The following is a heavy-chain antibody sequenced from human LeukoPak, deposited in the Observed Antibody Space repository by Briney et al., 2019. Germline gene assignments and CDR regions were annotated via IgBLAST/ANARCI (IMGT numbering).Heavy chain of an antibody. J-gene: IGHJ6*03. V-gene: IGHV3-7*01. Sequence: PGGSLRLSCAASGFTFSSYWMSWVRQAPGKGLEWVANIKQDGSEKYYVDPVKGRFTISRDNAKNSLYLQMNSLRAEDTAVYYCARDWYNWNDVFRAYYYYYYMDVWGKGTTVTISS. CDR3: ARDWYNWNDVFRAYYYYYYMDV. D-gene: IGHD1-20*01. CDR2: IKQDGSEK. CDR1: GFTFSSYW.